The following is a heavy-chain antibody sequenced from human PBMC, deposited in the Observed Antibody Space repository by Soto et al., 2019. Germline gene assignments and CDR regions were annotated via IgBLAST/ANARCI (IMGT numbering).Heavy chain of an antibody. D-gene: IGHD6-13*01. CDR3: ARVSAGYSSSWYAFDI. CDR2: IYYSGST. CDR1: GGSISSGGYY. V-gene: IGHV4-31*03. J-gene: IGHJ3*02. Sequence: SETLSLTCTVSGGSISSGGYYWSWIRQHPGKGLEWIGYIYYSGSTYYNPSLKSRVTISVDTSKNQFSLKLSSVTAADTAVYYCARVSAGYSSSWYAFDIWGQGTMVTVSS.